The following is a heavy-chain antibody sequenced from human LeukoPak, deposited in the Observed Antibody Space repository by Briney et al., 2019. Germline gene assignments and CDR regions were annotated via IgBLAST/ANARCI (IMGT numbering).Heavy chain of an antibody. CDR3: ARVRYCSTNRCYDRKFDN. CDR1: GGSISNYY. V-gene: IGHV4-59*01. J-gene: IGHJ4*02. CDR2: IYYSGNT. D-gene: IGHD2-2*01. Sequence: SETLSLTCTVAGGSISNYYWSWIRQPPGKGLERIGYIYYSGNTNYNPSLKSRVTISVDTSKNQFSLKLNSVTAADTAVYYCARVRYCSTNRCYDRKFDNWGQGTLVTVSS.